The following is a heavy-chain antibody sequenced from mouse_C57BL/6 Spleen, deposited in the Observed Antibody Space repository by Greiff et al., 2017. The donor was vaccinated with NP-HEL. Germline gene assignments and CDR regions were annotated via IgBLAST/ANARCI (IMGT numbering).Heavy chain of an antibody. J-gene: IGHJ2*01. CDR1: GYTFTDYY. Sequence: VQLQQSGPELVKPGASVKISCKASGYTFTDYYMNWVKQSHGKSLEWIGDINPNNGGTSYNQKFKGKATLTVDKSSSTAYMELRSLTSEDSAVYYCARMDGNLGYWGQGTTLTVSS. D-gene: IGHD2-1*01. CDR2: INPNNGGT. CDR3: ARMDGNLGY. V-gene: IGHV1-26*01.